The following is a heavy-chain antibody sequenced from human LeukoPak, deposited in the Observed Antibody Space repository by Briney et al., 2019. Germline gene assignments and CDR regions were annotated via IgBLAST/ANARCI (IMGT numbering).Heavy chain of an antibody. J-gene: IGHJ4*02. CDR3: AKDPASYYYDSSGYYYGG. CDR1: GFTFSSYG. V-gene: IGHV3-30*18. CDR2: ISYDGSNK. Sequence: PGRSLRLSCAASGFTFSSYGMHWVRQAPGKGLEWVAVISYDGSNKYYADSVKGRFTISRDNSKNTLYLQMNSLRAEDTAVYYCAKDPASYYYDSSGYYYGGWGQGTLVTVSS. D-gene: IGHD3-22*01.